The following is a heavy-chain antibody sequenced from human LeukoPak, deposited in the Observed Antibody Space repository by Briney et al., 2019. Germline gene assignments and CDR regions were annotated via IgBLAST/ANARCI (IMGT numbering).Heavy chain of an antibody. CDR1: GGSISSSSYY. V-gene: IGHV4-39*07. Sequence: ETLSLTCTVSGGSISSSSYYWGWIRQPPRKGLEGIGSIYYSGSTYYNPSLKSRVTISVDTSKNQFSLKLSSVTAAGTAVYYCARVVIAVATNVRYYFDYWGQGTLVTVSS. CDR3: ARVVIAVATNVRYYFDY. CDR2: IYYSGST. J-gene: IGHJ4*02. D-gene: IGHD6-19*01.